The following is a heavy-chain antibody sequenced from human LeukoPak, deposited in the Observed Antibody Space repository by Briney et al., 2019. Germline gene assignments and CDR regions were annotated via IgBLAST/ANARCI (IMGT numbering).Heavy chain of an antibody. CDR3: ARLVGNWFDP. V-gene: IGHV4-61*08. CDR1: GVSISSGGYY. CDR2: IYYSGTT. Sequence: SETLSLTCTVSGVSISSGGYYWSWIRQHPGEGLEWIGYIYYSGTTNYNPPLNSRVTISVDTSKSQFSLRLNSVTAADTAVYYCARLVGNWFDPWGQGTLVTVSS. J-gene: IGHJ5*02. D-gene: IGHD1-26*01.